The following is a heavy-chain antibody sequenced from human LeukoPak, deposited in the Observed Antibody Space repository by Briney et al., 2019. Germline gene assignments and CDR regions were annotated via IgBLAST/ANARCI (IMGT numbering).Heavy chain of an antibody. CDR1: GFTFSSYA. J-gene: IGHJ4*02. V-gene: IGHV3-30*04. D-gene: IGHD5-18*01. CDR2: ISYDGINK. CDR3: ARGRNVDTSMVNDY. Sequence: GGSLRLSCAASGFTFSSYAMHWVRQAPGKGLEWVTVISYDGINKYYADSVKGRFTISRDNSKNTVYLQMNSLRGEGTAVYYCARGRNVDTSMVNDYWGQGTLVTVSS.